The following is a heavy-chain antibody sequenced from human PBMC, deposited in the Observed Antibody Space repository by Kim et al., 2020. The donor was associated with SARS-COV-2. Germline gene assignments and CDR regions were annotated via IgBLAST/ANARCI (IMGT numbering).Heavy chain of an antibody. J-gene: IGHJ6*02. CDR2: IYYTGST. Sequence: SETLSLTCTVSGGSISSSNYYWGWIRQPPGKGLEWIGSIYYTGSTYYNPSLKSRVTMSVDTSKNQFSLKLSSVTAADTAVYYCTFIAVAGTDYGMDVWGQGTTVTVSS. D-gene: IGHD6-19*01. CDR1: GGSISSSNYY. V-gene: IGHV4-39*01. CDR3: TFIAVAGTDYGMDV.